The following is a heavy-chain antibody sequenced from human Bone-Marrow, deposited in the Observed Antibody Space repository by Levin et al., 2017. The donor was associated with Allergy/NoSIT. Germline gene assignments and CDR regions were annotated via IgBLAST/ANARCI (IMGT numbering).Heavy chain of an antibody. V-gene: IGHV4-59*08. CDR1: GGSINWYY. D-gene: IGHD3-22*01. J-gene: IGHJ6*02. CDR2: ISYSGDT. CDR3: ARFGGGSHLLYASSGPHSPYHYYGLDV. Sequence: PSETLSLTCTVSGGSINWYYWSWNRQFPRKGLEWIGYISYSGDTDYNPSLTSRVTMSVDTSQNQFSLTLASVTVAATALFYFARFGGGSHLLYASSGPHSPYHYYGLDVWGQGTTVTVS.